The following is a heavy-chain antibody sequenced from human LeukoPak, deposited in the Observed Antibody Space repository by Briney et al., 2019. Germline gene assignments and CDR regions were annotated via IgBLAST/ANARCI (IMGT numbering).Heavy chain of an antibody. J-gene: IGHJ4*02. V-gene: IGHV3-23*01. CDR2: ISGSGGST. CDR3: AKDIGGWELLGPDY. CDR1: GFTFSSYW. Sequence: PGGSLRLSCAASGFTFSSYWMNWVRQAPGKGLEWVSGISGSGGSTYYADSVKGWFTISRDNSKNTLYLQMKSLRAEDMAIYYCAKDIGGWELLGPDYWGQGTLVTVSS. D-gene: IGHD1-26*01.